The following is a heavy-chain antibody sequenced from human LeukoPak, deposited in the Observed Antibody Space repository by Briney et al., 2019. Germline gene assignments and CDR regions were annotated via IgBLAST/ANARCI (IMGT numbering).Heavy chain of an antibody. J-gene: IGHJ4*02. CDR1: GFTFGSYR. CDR2: FNTDGSGT. V-gene: IGHV3-74*01. CDR3: ARSCSSASCSLDY. Sequence: GGSLRLSCAASGFTFGSYRMHWVRQVPGKGLLWVSRFNTDGSGTTYADSVKGRFTISRDNAKNTLYLQMNSLRAEDTAIYYCARSCSSASCSLDYWGQGTLVTVSS. D-gene: IGHD2-2*01.